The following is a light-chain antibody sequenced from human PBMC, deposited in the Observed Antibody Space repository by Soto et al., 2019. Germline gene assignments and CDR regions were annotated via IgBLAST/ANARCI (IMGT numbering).Light chain of an antibody. V-gene: IGLV1-47*02. J-gene: IGLJ1*01. CDR2: SSN. Sequence: QSVLTQPPSASGTPGQRVTISCSGSSSNIGSNYVYWYQQLPGTAPKLLIYSSNQRPSGVPDRFSGPKSGTSASLAISGLRSEDEADYYCAAWDDSLSGHYVFGTGTKVTVL. CDR1: SSNIGSNY. CDR3: AAWDDSLSGHYV.